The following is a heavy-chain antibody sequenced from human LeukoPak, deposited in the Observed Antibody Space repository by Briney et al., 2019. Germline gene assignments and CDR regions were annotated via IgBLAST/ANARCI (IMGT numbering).Heavy chain of an antibody. J-gene: IGHJ4*02. V-gene: IGHV4-59*01. D-gene: IGHD3-22*01. Sequence: PSETLSLTCTVSGGSISSYYWSWIRQPPGKGLEWIGYIHYSGSTNYNPSLQSRVTTSVDTSKNQFSLKLRSVTAADTAVYYCARRYYDSSGYYYFDYWGQGTLVTVSS. CDR1: GGSISSYY. CDR2: IHYSGST. CDR3: ARRYYDSSGYYYFDY.